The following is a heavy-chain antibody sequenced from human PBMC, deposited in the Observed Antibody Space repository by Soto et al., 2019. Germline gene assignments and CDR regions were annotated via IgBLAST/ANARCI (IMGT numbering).Heavy chain of an antibody. CDR1: GYSFTSYW. Sequence: GESLKISCKGSGYSFTSYWIGWVLQMPGKGLEWMGIIYPGDSDTRYSPSFQGQVTISADKSISTAYLQWSSLKTSDTAMYYCVRYSSGWYLNYYGMDGWGQGSTVTV. CDR3: VRYSSGWYLNYYGMDG. V-gene: IGHV5-51*01. J-gene: IGHJ6*02. D-gene: IGHD6-19*01. CDR2: IYPGDSDT.